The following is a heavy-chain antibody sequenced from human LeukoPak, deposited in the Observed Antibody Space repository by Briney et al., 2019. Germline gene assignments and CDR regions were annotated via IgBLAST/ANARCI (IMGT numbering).Heavy chain of an antibody. CDR3: ARHIRTYYYDSSGTFDY. CDR1: GGSISSYY. V-gene: IGHV4-59*08. CDR2: IHYSGST. D-gene: IGHD3-22*01. J-gene: IGHJ4*02. Sequence: SETLSLTCTVSGGSISSYYWSWIRQPPGKGLEWIGYIHYSGSTNYNPSLKSRVTISVDTSKNQFSLKLSSVTAADTAVYYCARHIRTYYYDSSGTFDYWGQGTLVTVSS.